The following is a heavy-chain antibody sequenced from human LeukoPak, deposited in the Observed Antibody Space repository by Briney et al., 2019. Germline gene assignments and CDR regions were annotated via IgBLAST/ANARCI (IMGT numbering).Heavy chain of an antibody. CDR3: ARDPYYDFWSDYGTEAFDI. V-gene: IGHV3-30*07. CDR2: ISYDGSNK. D-gene: IGHD3-3*01. CDR1: GFTFSSYA. J-gene: IGHJ3*02. Sequence: PGGSLRLSCAASGFTFSSYAMHWVRQAPGKGLEWVAVISYDGSNKYYADSLKGRFTISRDNAKNSLYLQMNSLRAEDTAVYYCARDPYYDFWSDYGTEAFDIWGQGTMVTVSS.